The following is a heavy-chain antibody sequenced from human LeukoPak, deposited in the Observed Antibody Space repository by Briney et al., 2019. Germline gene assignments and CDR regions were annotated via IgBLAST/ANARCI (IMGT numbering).Heavy chain of an antibody. D-gene: IGHD2-2*01. Sequence: ASVKVSCKASGYTFTSYGINWVRQATGQGLEWMGWMNPNSGNTGYAQKFQGRVTMTRNTSISTAYMELSSLRSEDTAVYYCARVRSCCSSTPYYYYYGMDVWGQGTTVTVSS. CDR3: ARVRSCCSSTPYYYYYGMDV. J-gene: IGHJ6*02. CDR1: GYTFTSYG. CDR2: MNPNSGNT. V-gene: IGHV1-8*02.